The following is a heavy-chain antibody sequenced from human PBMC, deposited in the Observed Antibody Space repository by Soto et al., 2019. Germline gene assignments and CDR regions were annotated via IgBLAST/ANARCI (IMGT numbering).Heavy chain of an antibody. CDR2: INAGNGNT. CDR3: ARVSGYYLPDY. Sequence: QVQLVQSGAEEKKPGASVKVSCKASGYTFTNYATHWVRQAPGQRLEWMGWINAGNGNTKYSQKFKGRVTITRDTSASTAYMELRSLRSEDTAVYYCARVSGYYLPDYWGQGTLVTVSS. CDR1: GYTFTNYA. D-gene: IGHD5-12*01. V-gene: IGHV1-3*05. J-gene: IGHJ4*02.